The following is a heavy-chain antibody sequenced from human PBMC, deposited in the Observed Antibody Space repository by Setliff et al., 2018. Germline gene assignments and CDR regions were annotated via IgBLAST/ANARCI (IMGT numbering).Heavy chain of an antibody. J-gene: IGHJ3*02. CDR2: ISASGGGT. V-gene: IGHV3-23*01. CDR1: GFTFDSHA. Sequence: PGGSLRLSCAASGFTFDSHAMAWVRQAPGKGLEWVSGISASGGGTYYPDSVKGRFSISRDNSKNMLYLEVNSLRAEDTAVYYCARDTSGRDAFDIWGQGTMVTVSS. CDR3: ARDTSGRDAFDI. D-gene: IGHD6-19*01.